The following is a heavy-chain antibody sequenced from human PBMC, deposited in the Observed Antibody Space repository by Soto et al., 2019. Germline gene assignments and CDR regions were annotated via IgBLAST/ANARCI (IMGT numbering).Heavy chain of an antibody. CDR2: TYYRSKWYN. J-gene: IGHJ6*02. CDR1: GDSVSSNSAT. Sequence: SQTLSLTCAISGDSVSSNSATWNWIRQSPSRGLEWLGRTYYRSKWYNDYADSVKGRFTISRDNSKNTLYLQMNSLRAEDTAVYYCARVVSSAYYYHQLMDVWGQGTTVTVSS. V-gene: IGHV6-1*01. D-gene: IGHD3-22*01. CDR3: ARVVSSAYYYHQLMDV.